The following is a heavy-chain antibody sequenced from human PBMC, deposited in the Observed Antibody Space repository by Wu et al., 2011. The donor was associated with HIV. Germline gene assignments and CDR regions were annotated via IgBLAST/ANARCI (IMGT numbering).Heavy chain of an antibody. CDR2: IIPYNGDT. Sequence: EWMGWIIPYNGDTNYAHNLQGRVTMTTDTSTGTVYMELGSLRSDDTAVYYCAGETGFSHFDFWGQGTLVTVSS. D-gene: IGHD7-27*01. V-gene: IGHV1-18*01. CDR3: AGETGFSHFDF. J-gene: IGHJ4*02.